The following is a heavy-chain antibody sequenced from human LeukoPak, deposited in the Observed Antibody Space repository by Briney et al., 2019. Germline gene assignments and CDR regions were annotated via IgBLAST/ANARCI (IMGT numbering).Heavy chain of an antibody. J-gene: IGHJ4*02. CDR3: AKDKSPHPEYYFDY. Sequence: GGSLRLSCAASGFTFSSYGMHWVRQAPGKGLEWVAVISYDGSNKYYADSVKGRFTISRDNSKNTLYLQMNSLRAEDTALYYCAKDKSPHPEYYFDYWGQGTLVTVSS. CDR1: GFTFSSYG. V-gene: IGHV3-30*18. CDR2: ISYDGSNK.